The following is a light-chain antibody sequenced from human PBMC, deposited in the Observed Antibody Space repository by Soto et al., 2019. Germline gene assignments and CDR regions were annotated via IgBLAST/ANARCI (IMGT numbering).Light chain of an antibody. J-gene: IGKJ3*01. Sequence: DIQMTQYPSSLSASVGDRVTIICQASQDITTYLNWYQQKPGKAPKLLIYDASKLETGVPSTFSGRGSGTHFTFTISSLQPEDIGTYYCQQFGNLPLTFGPGTKVDIK. CDR3: QQFGNLPLT. CDR2: DAS. V-gene: IGKV1-33*01. CDR1: QDITTY.